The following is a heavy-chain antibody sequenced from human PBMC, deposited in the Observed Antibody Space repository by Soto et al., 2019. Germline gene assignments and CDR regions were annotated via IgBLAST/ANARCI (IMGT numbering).Heavy chain of an antibody. V-gene: IGHV3-15*01. CDR3: TTSLVRGVSPFDY. CDR1: GFTFNNAW. CDR2: IKSKTDGGTT. D-gene: IGHD3-10*01. Sequence: EVQLVESGGGLAKPGGSLRLSCAASGFTFNNAWMSWVRQAPGKGLEWVGRIKSKTDGGTTDYAAPVKGRFTISRDDSKNTLYLQMNSLKTEDTAVYYCTTSLVRGVSPFDYWGQGTLVTVSS. J-gene: IGHJ4*02.